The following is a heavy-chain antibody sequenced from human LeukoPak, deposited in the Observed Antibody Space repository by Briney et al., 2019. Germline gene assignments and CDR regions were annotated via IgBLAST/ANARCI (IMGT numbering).Heavy chain of an antibody. CDR2: IYYSGST. Sequence: SETLSLTCTVSGGSTSSYYWSWIRQPPGKGLEWIGYIYYSGSTNFNPSLKSRITISIDTSKNQFSLNLSSVTAADTAVYYCARVRYSSGWTWDYFDYWGQGTLVTVSS. V-gene: IGHV4-59*01. CDR3: ARVRYSSGWTWDYFDY. CDR1: GGSTSSYY. J-gene: IGHJ4*02. D-gene: IGHD6-19*01.